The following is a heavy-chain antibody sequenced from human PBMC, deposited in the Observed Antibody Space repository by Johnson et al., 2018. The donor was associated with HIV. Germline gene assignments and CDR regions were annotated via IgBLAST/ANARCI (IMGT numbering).Heavy chain of an antibody. CDR3: AKVPSRYSVIAATGTCAFDI. CDR1: GFTFSSYA. J-gene: IGHJ3*02. D-gene: IGHD6-13*01. CDR2: ISYDGSNK. Sequence: QVQLVESGGGVVQPGRSLRLSCAASGFTFSSYAMHWVRQAPGKGLEWVAVISYDGSNKYYADSVKGRFTISIDNSKNTLYLQMNSLRAEDTAVYYCAKVPSRYSVIAATGTCAFDIWGQGTMVTVSS. V-gene: IGHV3-30*04.